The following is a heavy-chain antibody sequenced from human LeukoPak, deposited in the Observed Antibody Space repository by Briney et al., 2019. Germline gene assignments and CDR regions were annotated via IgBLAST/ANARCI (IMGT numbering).Heavy chain of an antibody. D-gene: IGHD6-19*01. Sequence: GGSLRLSCAASGFTFSSYSMNWVRQAPGKGLEWVSSISSSSSYIYYADSVKGRFTISRDNSKNTLYLQMNSLRAEDTAVYYCAKQGIAVAAFDYWGQGTLVTVSS. CDR2: ISSSSSYI. J-gene: IGHJ4*02. V-gene: IGHV3-21*04. CDR1: GFTFSSYS. CDR3: AKQGIAVAAFDY.